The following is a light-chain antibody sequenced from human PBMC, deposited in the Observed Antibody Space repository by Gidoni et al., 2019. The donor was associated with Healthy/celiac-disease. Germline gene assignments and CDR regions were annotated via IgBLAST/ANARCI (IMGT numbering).Light chain of an antibody. Sequence: SQLTQSPSSLSASVGDRVTITCRASQGISSYLAWYQQKQGKAPKLLIYAASTLQSGVPSRFSGSGSGTDFTLTISSLQPEDFATYYCQQLNSYPITFGQGTRLEIK. CDR3: QQLNSYPIT. CDR1: QGISSY. J-gene: IGKJ5*01. V-gene: IGKV1-9*01. CDR2: AAS.